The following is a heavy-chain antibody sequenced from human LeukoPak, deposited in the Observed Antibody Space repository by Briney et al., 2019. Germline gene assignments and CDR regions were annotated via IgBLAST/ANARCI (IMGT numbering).Heavy chain of an antibody. CDR2: IYTSGST. J-gene: IGHJ4*02. Sequence: SETLSLTCTVSGGSISSYYWSWIRQPAGKGLEWIGRIYTSGSTNYNPSLKSRVTISVDTSKHQFSLKLSSVTAADTAVYYCARDHSDSSGYYFGDFDYWGQGTLVTVFS. D-gene: IGHD3-22*01. CDR1: GGSISSYY. V-gene: IGHV4-4*07. CDR3: ARDHSDSSGYYFGDFDY.